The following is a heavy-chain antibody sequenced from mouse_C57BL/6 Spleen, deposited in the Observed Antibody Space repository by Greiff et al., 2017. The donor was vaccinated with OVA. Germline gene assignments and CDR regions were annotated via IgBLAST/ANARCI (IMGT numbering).Heavy chain of an antibody. CDR3: AGNYYGRGGMDY. Sequence: QVHVKQPGAELVMPGASVKLSCKASGYTFTSYWMHWVKQRPGQGLEWIGEIDPSDSYTNYNQKFKGKSTLTVDKSSSTAYMQLSSLTSEDSAVYYCAGNYYGRGGMDYWGQGTSVTVSS. CDR1: GYTFTSYW. V-gene: IGHV1-69*01. D-gene: IGHD1-1*01. CDR2: IDPSDSYT. J-gene: IGHJ4*01.